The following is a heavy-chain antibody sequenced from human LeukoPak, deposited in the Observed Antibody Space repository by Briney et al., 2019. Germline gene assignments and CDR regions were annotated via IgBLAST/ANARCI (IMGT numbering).Heavy chain of an antibody. V-gene: IGHV1-18*01. CDR2: ISANKSNT. CDR3: ARAGGWARGDYKPDGFDI. CDR1: GYTFTSYG. Sequence: ASVTVSCKASGYTFTSYGISWVRQAPGQGLEWMGWISANKSNTNYAQKLQGRVTMTTDTSTSTAYMELRSLRSDDTAVYYCARAGGWARGDYKPDGFDIWGQGTMVTVSS. D-gene: IGHD6-19*01. J-gene: IGHJ3*02.